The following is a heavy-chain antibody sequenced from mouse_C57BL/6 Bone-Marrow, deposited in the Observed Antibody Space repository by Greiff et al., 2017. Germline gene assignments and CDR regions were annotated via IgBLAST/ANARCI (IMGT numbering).Heavy chain of an antibody. CDR1: GYTFTSYW. V-gene: IGHV1-69*01. CDR2: IDPSDSYT. CDR3: AREGFITTVPFAY. Sequence: QVQLQQPGAELVMPGASVKLSCKASGYTFTSYWMHWVKQRPGQGLEWIGEIDPSDSYTNYNQKFKGKSTLTVDKSSSPAYMQLSSLTSEDSAVYYGAREGFITTVPFAYWGQGTLVTVSA. J-gene: IGHJ3*01. D-gene: IGHD1-1*01.